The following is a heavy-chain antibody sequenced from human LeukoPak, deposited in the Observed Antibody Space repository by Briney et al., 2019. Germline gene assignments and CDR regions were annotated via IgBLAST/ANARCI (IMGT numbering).Heavy chain of an antibody. CDR2: IYYSGST. V-gene: IGHV4-39*07. CDR3: ASQDKNGSGRSYFDY. Sequence: PSETLSLTCTVSGGSISSSIYYWAWIRQPPGKGLEWIGNIYYSGSTHYNPSLRSRVTISVDTSKYQFSLKLSSVTAADTAVYYCASQDKNGSGRSYFDYWGQGTLVTVSS. D-gene: IGHD3-10*01. CDR1: GGSISSSIYY. J-gene: IGHJ4*02.